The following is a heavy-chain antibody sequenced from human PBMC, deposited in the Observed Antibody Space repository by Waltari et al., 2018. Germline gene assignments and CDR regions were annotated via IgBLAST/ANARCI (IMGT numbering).Heavy chain of an antibody. J-gene: IGHJ2*01. CDR2: IIPIFGTA. Sequence: QVQLVQSGAEVKKPGSSVKVSCKASGGTFSSYAISWVRQAPGQGLEWMGGIIPIFGTANYAQKFQGRVTITTDESTSTAYMELSSLRSEDTAVYYCARGGDYYGSGMVWYFDLWGRGTLVTVSS. CDR3: ARGGDYYGSGMVWYFDL. CDR1: GGTFSSYA. D-gene: IGHD3-10*01. V-gene: IGHV1-69*05.